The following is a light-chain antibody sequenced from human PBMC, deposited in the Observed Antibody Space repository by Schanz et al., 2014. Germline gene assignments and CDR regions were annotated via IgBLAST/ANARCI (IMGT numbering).Light chain of an antibody. CDR2: EAS. Sequence: EIVMTQSPATLSVSPGERATLSCRASQSVGTNLAWYQQKPGQAPRLLIYEASSRATGIPDRFSGSGSGADFTLTISRLEPEDFAVYYCQQYASSPPTFGGGTKV. J-gene: IGKJ4*01. CDR3: QQYASSPPT. V-gene: IGKV3-20*01. CDR1: QSVGTN.